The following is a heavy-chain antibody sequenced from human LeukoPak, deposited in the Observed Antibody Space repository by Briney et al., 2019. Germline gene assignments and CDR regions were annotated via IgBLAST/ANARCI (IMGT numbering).Heavy chain of an antibody. CDR3: ARDSIVVVTANFDY. D-gene: IGHD2-21*02. Sequence: ASVKVSCKASGYTFTSYDINWVRQATGQGLEWMGWMNPNSGNTGYAQKFQGRVTMTRNTSISTAYMELSSLRSEDTAVYYCARDSIVVVTANFDYWGQGTLVTVSS. V-gene: IGHV1-8*01. CDR2: MNPNSGNT. J-gene: IGHJ4*02. CDR1: GYTFTSYD.